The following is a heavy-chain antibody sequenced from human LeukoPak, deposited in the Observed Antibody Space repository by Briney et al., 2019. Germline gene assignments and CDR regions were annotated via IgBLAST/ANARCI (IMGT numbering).Heavy chain of an antibody. CDR3: ARDYYDSSGYFSWDY. Sequence: ASVKVSCKASGYTFTGYYMHWVRQAPGQGLEWMGWINPNSGGTNYAQKFQGRVTMTRDTSISTAYMELSRLRSDDTAVYYCARDYYDSSGYFSWDYWGQGTLVTVSS. V-gene: IGHV1-2*02. CDR1: GYTFTGYY. J-gene: IGHJ4*02. CDR2: INPNSGGT. D-gene: IGHD3-22*01.